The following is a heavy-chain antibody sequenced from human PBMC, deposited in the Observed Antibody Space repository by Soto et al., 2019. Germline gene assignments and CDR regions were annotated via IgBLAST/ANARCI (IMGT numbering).Heavy chain of an antibody. V-gene: IGHV4-4*02. CDR3: ARLNRDYYYYCMDV. CDR2: IDQNGIT. CDR1: GDPISSSKW. J-gene: IGHJ6*02. Sequence: SETLSLTCAVSGDPISSSKWWTWVRQTPGKGLEWIGKIDQNGITNYNPSLESRVTILKDNSKNQLSLKLTSVTAVDSAVYYCARLNRDYYYYCMDVWGQGATVTVSS.